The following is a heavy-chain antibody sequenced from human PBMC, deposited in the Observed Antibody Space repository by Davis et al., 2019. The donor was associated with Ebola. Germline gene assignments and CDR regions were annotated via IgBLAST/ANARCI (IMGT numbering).Heavy chain of an antibody. D-gene: IGHD5-18*01. V-gene: IGHV4-34*01. J-gene: IGHJ4*02. CDR1: GGSFSGYY. CDR2: INHSGST. Sequence: MPSETLSLTCALYGGSFSGYYWSWIRQPPGKGLEWIGEINHSGSTNYNPSLKSRVTISVDTSKNQFSLKLSSVTAADTAAYYCARGHSYGYWGQGALVTVSS. CDR3: ARGHSYGY.